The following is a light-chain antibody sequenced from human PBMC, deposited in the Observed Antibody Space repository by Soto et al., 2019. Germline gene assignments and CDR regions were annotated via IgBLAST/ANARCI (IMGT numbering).Light chain of an antibody. Sequence: IVMTQSPATLSMSPGERATLSCRASQSLNRDLAWYQQKPGQSPRLLIYGASTRATGIPARFSGGGSGTEFTLTISSLEPEDFAVYYCQQRSNGLTFGGGTKVDIK. V-gene: IGKV3-15*01. CDR3: QQRSNGLT. J-gene: IGKJ4*01. CDR2: GAS. CDR1: QSLNRD.